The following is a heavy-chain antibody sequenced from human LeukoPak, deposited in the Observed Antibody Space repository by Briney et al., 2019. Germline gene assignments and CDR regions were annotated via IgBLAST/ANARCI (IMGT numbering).Heavy chain of an antibody. D-gene: IGHD3-3*01. V-gene: IGHV3-15*01. J-gene: IGHJ4*02. CDR3: TTDPPGAYYDFWSGYYVGY. CDR2: IKSKTDGGTT. Sequence: PGGSLRLSCAASGFTFSNAWMSWVRQAPGKGLEWVGRIKSKTDGGTTDYAAPVKGRFTISRDDSKNTLYLQMNSLKTEDTAVYYCTTDPPGAYYDFWSGYYVGYWGQGTLVTVSS. CDR1: GFTFSNAW.